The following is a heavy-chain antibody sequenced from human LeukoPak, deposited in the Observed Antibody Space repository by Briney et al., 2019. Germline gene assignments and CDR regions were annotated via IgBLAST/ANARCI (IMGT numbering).Heavy chain of an antibody. V-gene: IGHV1-2*04. CDR2: INPNSGGT. CDR1: GYTFTGYY. D-gene: IGHD4-17*01. Sequence: ASVKVSCKASGYTFTGYYMHWVRQAPGQGLEWMGWINPNSGGTKYAQKFQGWVTMTRDTSISTAYMELSRRRSDDTAVYYCARASTVTTIVDYWGQGALVTVSS. J-gene: IGHJ4*02. CDR3: ARASTVTTIVDY.